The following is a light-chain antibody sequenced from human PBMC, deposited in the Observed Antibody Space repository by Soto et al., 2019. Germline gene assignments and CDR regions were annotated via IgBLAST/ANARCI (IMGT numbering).Light chain of an antibody. CDR1: SSDVGGYGY. CDR2: EVI. J-gene: IGLJ1*01. V-gene: IGLV2-14*01. Sequence: TEPASVSGSPGQSITFSCTGASSDVGGYGYVSWYQQHPGKAPKLLIYEVINRHSGVSNRFSGSKSDNTASLTISGLQAEDEADYYCSSYTSSSTYVFGSGTKVTVL. CDR3: SSYTSSSTYV.